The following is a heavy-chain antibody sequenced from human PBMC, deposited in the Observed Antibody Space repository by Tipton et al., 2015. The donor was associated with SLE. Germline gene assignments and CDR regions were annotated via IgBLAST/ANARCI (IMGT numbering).Heavy chain of an antibody. D-gene: IGHD1-1*01. CDR2: ISSSSTYI. V-gene: IGHV3-21*01. Sequence: SLRLSCAASGFTFSSYSMNWVRQAPGKGLEWVSSISSSSTYISYADSLKGRFTISRDNAKNSLYLQMNSLSAEDTAVYYCARAPPSGGMDVWGQGTTVTVSS. CDR1: GFTFSSYS. J-gene: IGHJ6*02. CDR3: ARAPPSGGMDV.